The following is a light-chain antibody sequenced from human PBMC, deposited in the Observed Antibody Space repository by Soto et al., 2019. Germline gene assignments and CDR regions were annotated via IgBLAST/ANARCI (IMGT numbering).Light chain of an antibody. J-gene: IGKJ1*01. CDR1: QSISSW. CDR2: DAS. Sequence: DIPMTQSPSTLSASVGDRVTITCRASQSISSWLAWYQQKPGKAPKLLIYDASSLESGVPSTFSGSGSGTEFTLTISSLQPDDFATYYCQQYNSYSPGWTFGQGTKVEIK. V-gene: IGKV1-5*01. CDR3: QQYNSYSPGWT.